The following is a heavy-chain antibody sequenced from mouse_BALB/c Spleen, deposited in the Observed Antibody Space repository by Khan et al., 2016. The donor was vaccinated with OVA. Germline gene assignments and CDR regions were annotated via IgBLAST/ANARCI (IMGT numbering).Heavy chain of an antibody. Sequence: QVRLQQSGPELVKPGASVKMSCKASGYTFTDYDIRWVKQRTGQGLEWIGEIYPGSGRTYYNEKFKGKATLTADKSYNTAYMQLSSLPSEDSAVYFCAKNFYGNSYAMDYWGQGTAVTVSS. J-gene: IGHJ4*01. CDR1: GYTFTDYD. D-gene: IGHD2-1*01. CDR3: AKNFYGNSYAMDY. CDR2: IYPGSGRT. V-gene: IGHV1-77*01.